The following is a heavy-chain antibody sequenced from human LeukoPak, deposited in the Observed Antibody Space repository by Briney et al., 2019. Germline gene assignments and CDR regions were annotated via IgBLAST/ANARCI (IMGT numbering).Heavy chain of an antibody. D-gene: IGHD3-3*01. J-gene: IGHJ5*02. CDR2: IIGSGGSS. CDR3: AKRVFGSSFDP. CDR1: GCTFSSIA. Sequence: PGRSPRLSCAASGCTFSSIAMSWAPQPPGKWLEWVSAIIGSGGSSYYADSVIARFTISIDNSMNTLYLRMNSLRAEDTAVSYLAKRVFGSSFDPWGEGSLVTVSS. V-gene: IGHV3-23*01.